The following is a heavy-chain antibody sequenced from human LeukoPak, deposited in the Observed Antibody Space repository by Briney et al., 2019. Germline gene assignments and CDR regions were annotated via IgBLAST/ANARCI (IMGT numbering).Heavy chain of an antibody. CDR3: AGRPLAAARYFDLY. CDR1: GFTFDSYW. V-gene: IGHV3-7*01. Sequence: GGSLRLSCAASGFTFDSYWMTWVRQAPGKGLEWVANIKPDGSEKYYVDSAKGRFTISRDNAKNSLFLQMNSLRAEDTAVYYCAGRPLAAARYFDLYWGQGTLVTVSS. D-gene: IGHD3-9*01. J-gene: IGHJ4*02. CDR2: IKPDGSEK.